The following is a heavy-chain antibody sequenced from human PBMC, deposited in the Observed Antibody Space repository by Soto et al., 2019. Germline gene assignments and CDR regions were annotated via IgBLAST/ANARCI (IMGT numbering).Heavy chain of an antibody. J-gene: IGHJ6*02. V-gene: IGHV3-23*01. CDR1: VFTFSDYA. CDR2: IDGSSATT. D-gene: IGHD2-2*01. Sequence: PGGSLRLSCAASVFTFSDYAMIWVRQAPGKGLEWVSAIDGSSATTNYADSVKGRFTISRDNSKNTLFLHMSGLRAEDTAVYYCARDRRPSIYSGLAVWGQGTTVTVSS. CDR3: ARDRRPSIYSGLAV.